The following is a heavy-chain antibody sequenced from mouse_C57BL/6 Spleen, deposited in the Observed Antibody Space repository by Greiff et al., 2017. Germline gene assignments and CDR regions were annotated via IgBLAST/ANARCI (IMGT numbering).Heavy chain of an antibody. J-gene: IGHJ2*01. CDR3: ARGEDGYGGNYFDY. CDR1: GYTFTDYY. Sequence: EVQLQQSGPVLVKPGASVKMSCKASGYTFTDYYMNWVKQSHGKSLEWIGVINPYNGGTSYNQKFKGKATLTVDKSSSTAYMELNSLTSEDSAVYYCARGEDGYGGNYFDYWGQGTTLTVSS. V-gene: IGHV1-19*01. D-gene: IGHD2-2*01. CDR2: INPYNGGT.